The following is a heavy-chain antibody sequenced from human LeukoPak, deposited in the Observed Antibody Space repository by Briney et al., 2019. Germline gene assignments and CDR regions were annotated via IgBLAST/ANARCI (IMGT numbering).Heavy chain of an antibody. Sequence: GGSLRLSCAASGFTFSSYSMNWVRQAPGKGPEWVSSISSSSSYIYYADPVKGRFTISRDNAKNSLYLQMNSLRAEDTAVYYCAGAGYYYGMDVWGKGTTVTVSS. CDR1: GFTFSSYS. V-gene: IGHV3-21*01. CDR2: ISSSSSYI. CDR3: AGAGYYYGMDV. J-gene: IGHJ6*04. D-gene: IGHD3-10*01.